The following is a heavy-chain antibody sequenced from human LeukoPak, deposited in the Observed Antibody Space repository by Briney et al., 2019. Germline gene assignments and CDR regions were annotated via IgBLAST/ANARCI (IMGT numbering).Heavy chain of an antibody. CDR3: ARGQLYCTGGICYFDY. D-gene: IGHD2-8*02. CDR1: GFTFSSYW. V-gene: IGHV3-74*01. Sequence: PGGSLRLSCAASGFTFSSYWMHWVRHAPGKGLVWVSRINSDGRSTSSADSVKGRFTISRDNAKNTLYLQMNSLRTEDTAVYYCARGQLYCTGGICYFDYWGQGTVVSVS. J-gene: IGHJ4*02. CDR2: INSDGRST.